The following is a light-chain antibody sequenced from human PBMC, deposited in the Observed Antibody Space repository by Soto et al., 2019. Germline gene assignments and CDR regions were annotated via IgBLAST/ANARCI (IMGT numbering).Light chain of an antibody. V-gene: IGKV1-39*01. CDR2: AAS. J-gene: IGKJ5*01. CDR3: QQYNNWPLT. Sequence: DIQMTQSPSSLSASVGDRVTITCRASQSISSYLNWYQQKPGKAPKLLIYAASSLQSGVPSRFSGSGSGTDFTLTISRLEPEDFAVYYCQQYNNWPLTFGQGTRLEIK. CDR1: QSISSY.